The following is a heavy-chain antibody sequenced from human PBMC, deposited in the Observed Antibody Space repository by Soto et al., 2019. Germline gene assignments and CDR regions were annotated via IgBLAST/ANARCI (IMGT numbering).Heavy chain of an antibody. CDR1: GGSISSGGYS. CDR2: IYHGEST. J-gene: IGHJ4*02. Sequence: QLQLQESGSGLVKPSQTLSLTCAVSGGSISSGGYSWSWIRQPPGKGLEWIGYIYHGESTYYNPSLXGXVXIAXDRSKNQFSLKLSSVTAADTAVYYCARAEGGIFDYWGQGTLVTVSS. CDR3: ARAEGGIFDY. V-gene: IGHV4-30-2*01.